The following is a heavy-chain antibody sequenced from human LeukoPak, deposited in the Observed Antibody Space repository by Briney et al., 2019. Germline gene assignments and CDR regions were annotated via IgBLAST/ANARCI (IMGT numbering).Heavy chain of an antibody. J-gene: IGHJ4*02. Sequence: GGSLRLSCAASGFTFSDHYMDWVRQAPGKGLEWVGRTRNKANSYTTEYAASVKGRFTISRDDSKNSLYLQMNSLKTEDTAVYYCARDPRSSGTPYDYWGQGTLVTVSS. D-gene: IGHD6-19*01. V-gene: IGHV3-72*01. CDR3: ARDPRSSGTPYDY. CDR2: TRNKANSYTT. CDR1: GFTFSDHY.